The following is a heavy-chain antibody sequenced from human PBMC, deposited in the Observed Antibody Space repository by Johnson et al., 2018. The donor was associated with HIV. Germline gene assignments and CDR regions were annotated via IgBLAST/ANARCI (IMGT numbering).Heavy chain of an antibody. CDR3: ARGGQLVLDAFDI. D-gene: IGHD6-6*01. Sequence: QVHLVESGGGVVQPGGSLRLSCAASGFSFSSYGMHWVRQAPGKGLEWVAVISYDESNKYYVDSVKGRFTISKDNAKNSLYLQMNSLRAEDTAVYYCARGGQLVLDAFDIWGQGTMVTVSS. V-gene: IGHV3-33*05. J-gene: IGHJ3*02. CDR1: GFSFSSYG. CDR2: ISYDESNK.